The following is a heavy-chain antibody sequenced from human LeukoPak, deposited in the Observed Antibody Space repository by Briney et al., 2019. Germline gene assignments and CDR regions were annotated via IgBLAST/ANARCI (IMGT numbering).Heavy chain of an antibody. Sequence: PGGSLRLSCAASGFTFSSYSMNWVRQAPGKGLEWVSSVSSSSTYMYYADSVKGRFTISRDNAKNSLYLQMNSLRAEDTAVYYCAREAVADLWGQGTLVTVSS. CDR1: GFTFSSYS. CDR2: VSSSSTYM. CDR3: AREAVADL. V-gene: IGHV3-21*01. D-gene: IGHD6-19*01. J-gene: IGHJ4*02.